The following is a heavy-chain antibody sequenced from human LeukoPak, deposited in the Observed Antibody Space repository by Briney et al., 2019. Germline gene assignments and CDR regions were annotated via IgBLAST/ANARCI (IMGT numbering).Heavy chain of an antibody. V-gene: IGHV4-34*01. J-gene: IGHJ4*02. Sequence: SETLSLTCAVYGXSFSGYYWSWIRQPPGKGLEWIGEINHSGSTNYNPSLKSRVTISVDTSKNQFSLKLSSVTAADTAVYYCARDGYSSGWYPGGGYFDYWGQGTLVTVSS. CDR2: INHSGST. D-gene: IGHD6-19*01. CDR3: ARDGYSSGWYPGGGYFDY. CDR1: GXSFSGYY.